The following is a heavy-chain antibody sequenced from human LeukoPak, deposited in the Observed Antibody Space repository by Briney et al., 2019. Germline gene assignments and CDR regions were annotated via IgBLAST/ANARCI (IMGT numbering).Heavy chain of an antibody. CDR2: FYTSATP. CDR1: GGSISSGGYF. J-gene: IGHJ4*02. V-gene: IGHV4-61*02. CDR3: ARGGIPDY. Sequence: SETLSLTCTVSGGSISSGGYFWSWIRQPAGKGLEWIGRFYTSATPNYNPSLKSRVTISVDTSRNQFSLKLSSVTAADTAVYYCARGGIPDYWGQGILVTVSS. D-gene: IGHD2-21*01.